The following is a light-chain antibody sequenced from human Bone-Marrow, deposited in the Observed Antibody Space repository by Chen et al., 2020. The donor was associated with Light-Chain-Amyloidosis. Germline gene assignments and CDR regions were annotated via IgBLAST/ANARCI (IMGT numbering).Light chain of an antibody. J-gene: IGKJ2*03. CDR2: KAS. CDR1: QSISDW. V-gene: IGKV1-5*03. Sequence: DIQLTQSPSTLSASVGDRVTITCRASQSISDWLAWYQQKPGKAPKLLIYKASSLESGVPSRFSGSGSGTEFTLTIRSMEPDDFATYYCQRYNSSFGHGSQLEI. CDR3: QRYNSS.